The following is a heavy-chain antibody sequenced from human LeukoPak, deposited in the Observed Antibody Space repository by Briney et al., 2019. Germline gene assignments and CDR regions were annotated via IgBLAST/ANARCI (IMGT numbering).Heavy chain of an antibody. CDR2: ISAYNGNT. D-gene: IGHD3-22*01. V-gene: IGHV1-18*01. CDR3: ARHNTMIVVAHFDY. Sequence: ASVKVSCKASGYTFTSYGISWVRQAPGQGLEWMGWISAYNGNTNYAQKLQGRVTMTTDTSTSIAYMELRSLRSDDTAVYYCARHNTMIVVAHFDYWGQGTLVTVSS. J-gene: IGHJ4*02. CDR1: GYTFTSYG.